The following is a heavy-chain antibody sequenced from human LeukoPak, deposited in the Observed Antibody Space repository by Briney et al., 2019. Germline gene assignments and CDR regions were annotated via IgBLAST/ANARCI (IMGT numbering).Heavy chain of an antibody. Sequence: PGGSLRLSCAASGFTFSNAWMSWVRQAPGKGLEWVGRINSKTDGGTADYAAPVKGRFTISRDDSRNTLYLQMNSQNTEETDGYYCTIRTIIGSFDYWGQGTLVTVSS. CDR3: TIRTIIGSFDY. CDR2: INSKTDGGTA. V-gene: IGHV3-15*01. J-gene: IGHJ4*02. CDR1: GFTFSNAW.